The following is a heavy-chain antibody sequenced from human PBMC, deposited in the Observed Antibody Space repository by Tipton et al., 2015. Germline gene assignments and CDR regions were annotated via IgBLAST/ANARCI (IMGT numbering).Heavy chain of an antibody. D-gene: IGHD3-3*01. CDR3: ARDVLRFLEWSSDGMDV. CDR2: ISTYNGNA. J-gene: IGHJ6*02. CDR1: GYTFTRHG. Sequence: QSGAEVKKPGASVKVSCKASGYTFTRHGISWVRQAPGQGLEWMGWISTYNGNANYPQKLQGRVTMTRDTSTSTAYMELRSLRSDDTAVYYCARDVLRFLEWSSDGMDVWGQGTTVTVSS. V-gene: IGHV1-18*01.